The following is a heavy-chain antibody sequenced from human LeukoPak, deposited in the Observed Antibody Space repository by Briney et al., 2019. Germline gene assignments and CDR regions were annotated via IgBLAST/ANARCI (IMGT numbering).Heavy chain of an antibody. J-gene: IGHJ4*02. CDR2: MNPNSGNT. Sequence: ASVKVSCKASGGTFSSYAISWVRQAPGQGLEWMGWMNPNSGNTGYAQKFQGRVTMTRNTSISTAYMELSSLRSEDTAVYYCARWGLSGYSYGLDYWGQGTLVTVSS. CDR3: ARWGLSGYSYGLDY. D-gene: IGHD5-18*01. CDR1: GGTFSSYA. V-gene: IGHV1-8*02.